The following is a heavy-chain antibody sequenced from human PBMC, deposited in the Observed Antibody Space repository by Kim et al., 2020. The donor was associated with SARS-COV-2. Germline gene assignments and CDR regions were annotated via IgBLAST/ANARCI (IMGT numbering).Heavy chain of an antibody. CDR3: AKSFSGGWDFDY. Sequence: SLRLSCAASGFTFGDYAMHWVRQAPGKGLEWVSGISWNSGSIGYADSVKGRFTISRDNAKNSLYLQMNSLRAEDTALYYCAKSFSGGWDFDYWGQGTLVTVSS. J-gene: IGHJ4*02. V-gene: IGHV3-9*01. D-gene: IGHD2-15*01. CDR2: ISWNSGSI. CDR1: GFTFGDYA.